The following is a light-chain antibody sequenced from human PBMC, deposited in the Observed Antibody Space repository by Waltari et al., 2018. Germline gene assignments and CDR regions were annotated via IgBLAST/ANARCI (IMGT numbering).Light chain of an antibody. J-gene: IGLJ3*02. V-gene: IGLV3-10*01. CDR2: EDI. CDR1: ALSKKY. Sequence: SYELTQQPSVSVSPGQTARITCSGDALSKKYAYWYQQKSGQAPVLVIYEDIKRPTGIPERFSGSSSGTTATLTISGAHVDDEADYYCYSTDFSGHDRVFGGGTKLTIL. CDR3: YSTDFSGHDRV.